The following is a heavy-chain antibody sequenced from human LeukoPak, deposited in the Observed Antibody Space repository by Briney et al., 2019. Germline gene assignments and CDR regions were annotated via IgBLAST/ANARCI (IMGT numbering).Heavy chain of an antibody. CDR2: IIPIFGTA. Sequence: SVKVSCKASGGTFSSYAISWVRQAPGQGLEWMGGIIPIFGTANYAQKFQGRVTITADKSTSTAYMELSSLRSEDTAVYYCAREGYCSGGSCFDYWGQGTLVIVSS. CDR1: GGTFSSYA. V-gene: IGHV1-69*06. J-gene: IGHJ4*02. CDR3: AREGYCSGGSCFDY. D-gene: IGHD2-15*01.